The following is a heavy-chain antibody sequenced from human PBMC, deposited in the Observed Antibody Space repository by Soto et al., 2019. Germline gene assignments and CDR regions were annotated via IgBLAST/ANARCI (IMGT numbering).Heavy chain of an antibody. CDR3: ARGRYGDY. D-gene: IGHD1-1*01. J-gene: IGHJ4*02. Sequence: QVHLVQSGAEVKKPGASVKVSCKGSGYTFTSYGITWVRQAPGQGLEWMGWISARNGDPDYAQKLQGRVTVTRDTSTSTAYMEMRSLRSDDTAVYYCARGRYGDYWGQGALVTVSS. CDR2: ISARNGDP. V-gene: IGHV1-18*01. CDR1: GYTFTSYG.